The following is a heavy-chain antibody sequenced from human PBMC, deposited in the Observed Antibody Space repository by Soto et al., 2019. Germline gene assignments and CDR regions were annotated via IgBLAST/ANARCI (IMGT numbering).Heavy chain of an antibody. CDR3: TTLRSDVGWELPVGY. Sequence: EVQLVESGGGLVKPGGSLRLSCAASGVTFSNAWIIWVRQAPGKGLEWVGRMTSKTEGGTTDYAAPVQGRFTIQKEDSQNTLYLQMKSLKPDDVAVYYWTTLRSDVGWELPVGYWGQGPLVTVSS. CDR1: GVTFSNAW. J-gene: IGHJ4*02. D-gene: IGHD1-26*01. CDR2: MTSKTEGGTT. V-gene: IGHV3-15*01.